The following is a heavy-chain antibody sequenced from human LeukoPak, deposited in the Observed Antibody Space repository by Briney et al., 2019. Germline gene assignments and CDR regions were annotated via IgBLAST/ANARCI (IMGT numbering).Heavy chain of an antibody. D-gene: IGHD2-2*01. CDR2: INHSGST. Sequence: SETLSLTCAVYGGSFSGYYWSWIRQPPGKGLEWIGEINHSGSTNYNPSLKSRVTISVDTSKNQFSLKLSSVTAADTAVYYCARELTYCSSTSCHPRAWFDPWGQGTLVTVSS. V-gene: IGHV4-34*01. CDR1: GGSFSGYY. CDR3: ARELTYCSSTSCHPRAWFDP. J-gene: IGHJ5*02.